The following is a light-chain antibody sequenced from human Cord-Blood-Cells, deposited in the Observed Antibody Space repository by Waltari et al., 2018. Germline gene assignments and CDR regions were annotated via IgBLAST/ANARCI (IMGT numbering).Light chain of an antibody. CDR2: EVS. Sequence: QSALTQPASVSGSPGQSITISCTGTSSDVGGYNYVSWYQQHPGKAPKLMIYEVSHRPSGVSNRFSGSKSGNTASLTISGRQAEDEADYYCSSYTSSSTLGFGGGTKLTVL. V-gene: IGLV2-14*01. CDR1: SSDVGGYNY. J-gene: IGLJ3*02. CDR3: SSYTSSSTLG.